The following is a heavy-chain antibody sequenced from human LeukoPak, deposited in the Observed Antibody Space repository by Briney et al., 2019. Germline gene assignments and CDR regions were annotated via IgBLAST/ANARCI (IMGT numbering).Heavy chain of an antibody. J-gene: IGHJ4*02. CDR1: GGSISSSSYN. CDR2: IDNIGST. V-gene: IGHV4-39*07. Sequence: PSETLSLTCTVSGGSISSSSYNWAWIRQPPGKGLEWIGNIDNIGSTYHNPSLKSRVTISVDTSKNQFSLRLYSMTAADTAVYFCARDFRVCSGGSCYSGPFDYWGQGTLVTVSS. D-gene: IGHD2-15*01. CDR3: ARDFRVCSGGSCYSGPFDY.